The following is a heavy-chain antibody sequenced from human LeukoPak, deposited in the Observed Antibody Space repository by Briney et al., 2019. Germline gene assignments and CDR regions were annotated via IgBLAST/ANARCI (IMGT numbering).Heavy chain of an antibody. CDR3: ALLAVASDFDY. CDR2: IHSSGTIK. D-gene: IGHD6-19*01. J-gene: IGHJ4*02. CDR1: GFPFSIYE. Sequence: GGSLRLSCAVSGFPFSIYEMNWVREAPGKGLEWVSNIHSSGTIKYYADSVKGRFSISRDNAKSSLYLQMNSLRVEDTAVYYCALLAVASDFDYWGQGALVTVSS. V-gene: IGHV3-48*03.